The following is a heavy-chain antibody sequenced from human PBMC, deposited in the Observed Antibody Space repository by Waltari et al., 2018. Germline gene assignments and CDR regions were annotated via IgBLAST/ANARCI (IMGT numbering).Heavy chain of an antibody. D-gene: IGHD5-18*01. Sequence: QVQLVESGGGVVQPGRSLRLSCAASGFTFSSYAMHWVRQAPGKGLEWVAVISYDGSNKYYADSVKGRLTISRDNSKNTLYLQMNSLRAEDTAVYYCARDVDTAMVHYFDYWGQGTLVTVSS. V-gene: IGHV3-30-3*01. CDR1: GFTFSSYA. CDR2: ISYDGSNK. J-gene: IGHJ4*02. CDR3: ARDVDTAMVHYFDY.